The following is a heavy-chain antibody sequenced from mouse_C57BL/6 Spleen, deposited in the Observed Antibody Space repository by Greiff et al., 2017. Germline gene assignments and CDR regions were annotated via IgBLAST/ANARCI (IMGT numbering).Heavy chain of an antibody. V-gene: IGHV1-55*01. CDR2: ILPGSGST. CDR1: GYTFTSYW. Sequence: VQLQQPGAELVKPGASVKLSCKASGYTFTSYWIHWVKQRPGHGLEWIGDILPGSGSTNYNEKFKGKATLTVDTSSSTAYMQLSILTSEDSAVYYCARKELDDDIDYWGKGTSVTFSS. CDR3: ARKELDDDIDY. J-gene: IGHJ4*01.